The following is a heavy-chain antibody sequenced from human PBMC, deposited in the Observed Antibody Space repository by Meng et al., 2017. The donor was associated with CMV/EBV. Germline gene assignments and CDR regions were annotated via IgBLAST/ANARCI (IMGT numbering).Heavy chain of an antibody. CDR2: ISSSGSTI. CDR1: GFTFSDYY. Sequence: GGSLRLSCAASGFTFSDYYMSWIRQAPGKGLEWVPYISSSGSTIYYADPVKGRFTISRDNAKNSLYLQMNSLRAEDTAVYYCARARVPAAIGAINWFDPWGQGTLVTVLL. J-gene: IGHJ5*02. D-gene: IGHD2-2*01. CDR3: ARARVPAAIGAINWFDP. V-gene: IGHV3-11*01.